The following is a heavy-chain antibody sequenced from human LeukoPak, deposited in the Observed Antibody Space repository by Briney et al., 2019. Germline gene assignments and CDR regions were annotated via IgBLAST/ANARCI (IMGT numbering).Heavy chain of an antibody. Sequence: GSSVKVSCKASGGDFSSYAISWVRQAPGQGLEWMGRIIPLLSLSNYAQKFQGRVTMTADKSTSTAYMELSSLRSEDTAVYYCARGLTFCGGDCYTNFDLWGQGTLVTVSS. D-gene: IGHD2-21*02. CDR2: IIPLLSLS. CDR1: GGDFSSYA. V-gene: IGHV1-69*04. CDR3: ARGLTFCGGDCYTNFDL. J-gene: IGHJ4*02.